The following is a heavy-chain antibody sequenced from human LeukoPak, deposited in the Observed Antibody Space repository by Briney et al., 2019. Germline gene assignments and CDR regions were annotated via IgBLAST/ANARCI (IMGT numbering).Heavy chain of an antibody. D-gene: IGHD2-2*01. CDR3: ARQHCSSTSCSELDWFDP. V-gene: IGHV4-4*09. CDR1: GGSISSYY. J-gene: IGHJ5*02. CDR2: IYTSGST. Sequence: PSETLSLTCTVSGGSISSYYWSWIRQPPGKGLEWIGYIYTSGSTNYNPSLKSRVTISVDTSKNQFSLKLSSVTAADTAVYYCARQHCSSTSCSELDWFDPWGQGALVTVSP.